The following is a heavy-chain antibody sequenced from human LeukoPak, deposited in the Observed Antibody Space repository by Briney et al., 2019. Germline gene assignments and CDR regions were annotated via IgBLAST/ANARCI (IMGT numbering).Heavy chain of an antibody. CDR3: AKGTPTVTTMWKYGMDV. Sequence: PGGSLRLSCAASGFTFSSCAMSWVRQAPGKRLEWVSAISGDAVNTYYADSVKGRFTISRDNSKNTLYLQMNSLRAEDTAVYYCAKGTPTVTTMWKYGMDVWGQGTTVTVSS. CDR2: ISGDAVNT. J-gene: IGHJ6*02. D-gene: IGHD4-17*01. V-gene: IGHV3-23*01. CDR1: GFTFSSCA.